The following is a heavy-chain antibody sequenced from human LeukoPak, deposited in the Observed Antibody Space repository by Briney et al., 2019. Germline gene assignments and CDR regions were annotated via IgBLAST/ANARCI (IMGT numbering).Heavy chain of an antibody. CDR3: ARHPTVPNYYGSGSYFDY. CDR2: IYYSGST. D-gene: IGHD3-10*01. V-gene: IGHV4-59*08. J-gene: IGHJ4*02. Sequence: PSETLSLTCTVSGGSISSYYWSWIRQPPGKGLEWIGYIYYSGSTNCNPSLKSRVTISVDTSKNQFSLKLSSVTAADTAVYYCARHPTVPNYYGSGSYFDYWGQGTLVTVSS. CDR1: GGSISSYY.